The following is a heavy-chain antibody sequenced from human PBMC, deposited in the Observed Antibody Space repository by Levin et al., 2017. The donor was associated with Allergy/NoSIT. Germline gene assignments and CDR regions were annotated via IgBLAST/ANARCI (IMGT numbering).Heavy chain of an antibody. D-gene: IGHD1-1*01. CDR2: ILYDGTNK. J-gene: IGHJ4*02. Sequence: SCAASGFTFSSYGMHWVRQAPGKGLEWVAVILYDGTNKYYADSVKGRFTISRDNSKNTLYLQMNSLRTEDTAVYYCAKDLGSGWNDGPIDYWGQGTLVTVSS. CDR3: AKDLGSGWNDGPIDY. CDR1: GFTFSSYG. V-gene: IGHV3-30*18.